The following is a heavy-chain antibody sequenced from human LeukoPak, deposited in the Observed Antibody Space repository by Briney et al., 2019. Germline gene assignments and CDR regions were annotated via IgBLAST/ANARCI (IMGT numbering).Heavy chain of an antibody. V-gene: IGHV3-30*02. D-gene: IGHD3-10*01. CDR3: AKDLGPGSY. Sequence: PGGFLRLSCAASGFTFSSYGMHWVRQAPGKGLEWVAFIRYDGSNKYYADSVKGRFTISRDNSKNTLYLQMNSLRAEDTAVYYCAKDLGPGSYWGQGTLVTVSS. CDR2: IRYDGSNK. CDR1: GFTFSSYG. J-gene: IGHJ4*02.